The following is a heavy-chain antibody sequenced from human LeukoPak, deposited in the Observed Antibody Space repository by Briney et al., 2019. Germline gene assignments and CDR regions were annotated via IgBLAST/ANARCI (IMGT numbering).Heavy chain of an antibody. CDR3: ARRAGTPGGGAFDI. V-gene: IGHV1-8*01. Sequence: ASVKVSCKASGYTFTSYDINWVRQATGQGLEWMGWMNPNSGNTGYAQKFQGRVTMTRNTSISTAYMELSSLRSEDTAVYYCARRAGTPGGGAFDIWGQGTMVTVSS. CDR1: GYTFTSYD. J-gene: IGHJ3*02. D-gene: IGHD6-13*01. CDR2: MNPNSGNT.